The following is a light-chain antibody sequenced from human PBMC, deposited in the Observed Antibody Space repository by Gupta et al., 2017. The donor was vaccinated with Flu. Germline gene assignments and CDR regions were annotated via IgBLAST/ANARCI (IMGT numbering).Light chain of an antibody. CDR2: NTN. V-gene: IGLV8-61*01. CDR1: SGAVSASHF. J-gene: IGLJ3*02. Sequence: NVVTQEPSLSVSPGGTVTLTCGLRSGAVSASHFPGWYQQTPGQTPRTLIYNTNTPSSGVPDRFFGSILGNKAALTITGAQADDECDYYCVLYGGNGISVIGGGTKLTVL. CDR3: VLYGGNGISV.